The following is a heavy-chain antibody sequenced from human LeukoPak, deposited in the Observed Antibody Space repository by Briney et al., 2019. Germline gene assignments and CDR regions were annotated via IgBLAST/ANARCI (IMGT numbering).Heavy chain of an antibody. V-gene: IGHV4-38-2*01. Sequence: SETLSLTCAVYGGSFSGYYWGWTRQPPGKGLEWIGSIYHSGSTYYNPSLKSRVTISVDTSKNQFSLKLSSVTAADTAVYYCARSLGDYDFWSGYYLRPIFDYWGQGTLVTVSS. CDR3: ARSLGDYDFWSGYYLRPIFDY. D-gene: IGHD3-3*01. CDR1: GGSFSGYY. CDR2: IYHSGST. J-gene: IGHJ4*02.